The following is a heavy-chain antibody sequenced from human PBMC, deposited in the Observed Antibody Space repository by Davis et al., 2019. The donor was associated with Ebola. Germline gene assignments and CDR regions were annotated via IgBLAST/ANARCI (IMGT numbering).Heavy chain of an antibody. V-gene: IGHV3-48*02. CDR3: ARGGYCSGASCSSPSLADY. J-gene: IGHJ4*02. Sequence: GESLKISCAASGFTFSSCTMNWIRQAPRKRLESISSNSDNSSLIYYPDSVKGRFTVSSDNAKEFLFLEMSSLEHHDTGLYYCARGGYCSGASCSSPSLADYWGKGTLVTVSS. CDR2: NSDNSSLI. CDR1: GFTFSSCT. D-gene: IGHD2-15*01.